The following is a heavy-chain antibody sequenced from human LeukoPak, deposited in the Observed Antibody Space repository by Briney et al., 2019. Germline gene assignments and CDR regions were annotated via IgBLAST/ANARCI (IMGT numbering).Heavy chain of an antibody. V-gene: IGHV3-30*18. CDR2: ISYDGSNR. CDR1: GFTFSSYG. CDR3: AKDREQPKYYFDY. D-gene: IGHD1-26*01. J-gene: IGHJ4*02. Sequence: GGSLRLSCAASGFTFSSYGMHWVRQAPGKGLEWVAVISYDGSNRYYADSVKGRFTISRDNSKNTLYLQMNSLRAEDTAVYYCAKDREQPKYYFDYWGQGTLVTVSS.